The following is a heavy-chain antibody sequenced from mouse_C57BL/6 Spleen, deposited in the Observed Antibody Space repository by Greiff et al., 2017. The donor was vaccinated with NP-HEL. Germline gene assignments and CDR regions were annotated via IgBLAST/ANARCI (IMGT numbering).Heavy chain of an antibody. CDR1: GYTFTSYW. J-gene: IGHJ4*01. CDR3: ARPLYYDYDGNAMDY. Sequence: QVQLQQPGAELVKPGASVKMSCKASGYTFTSYWITWVKQRPGQGLEWIGDIYPGSGSTNYNEKFKSKATLTVDTSSSTAYMQLSSLTSEDSAVYYGARPLYYDYDGNAMDYWGQGTSVTVSS. CDR2: IYPGSGST. D-gene: IGHD2-4*01. V-gene: IGHV1-55*01.